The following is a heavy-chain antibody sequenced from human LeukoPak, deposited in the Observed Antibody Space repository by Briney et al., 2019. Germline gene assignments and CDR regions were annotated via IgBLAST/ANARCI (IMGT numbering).Heavy chain of an antibody. CDR3: ARDPYNGAYSEGYYYYYMDV. V-gene: IGHV3-48*03. J-gene: IGHJ6*03. CDR1: GFTFSSFE. CDR2: ISSGGSTI. Sequence: GGSLRLSCAASGFTFSSFEMKWVRQAPGKGLEWVSYISSGGSTIYYADSVKGRFTISRDNAKNSLYLQMKSLIVEDTAIYYCARDPYNGAYSEGYYYYYMDVWGKGTTVTVSS. D-gene: IGHD1-1*01.